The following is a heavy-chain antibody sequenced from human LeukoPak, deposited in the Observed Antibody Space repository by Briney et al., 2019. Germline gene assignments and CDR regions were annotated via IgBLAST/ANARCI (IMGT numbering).Heavy chain of an antibody. J-gene: IGHJ5*02. D-gene: IGHD5-12*01. CDR3: ATLQYTGGYYNWFDP. CDR2: INHSGGT. Sequence: PSETLSLTCAVYGGSFSAYYWSWIRQPPGKGLEWIGEINHSGGTNYNPSLKSRVTISVDTSKNQFPLRVSSVTAADTAVYYCATLQYTGGYYNWFDPWGQGTLVTVSS. CDR1: GGSFSAYY. V-gene: IGHV4-34*01.